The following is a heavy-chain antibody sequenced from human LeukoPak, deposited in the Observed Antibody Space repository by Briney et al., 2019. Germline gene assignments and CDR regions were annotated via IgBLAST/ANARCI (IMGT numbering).Heavy chain of an antibody. V-gene: IGHV3-21*01. Sequence: AGSLRLSCAASGLTFNAYSMNWVRQAPGKGLEWVSSINSSSKYIYYADPVRGRITISRGNAKDSLYLQMNSLRAEDTAVYYCARDGEYTDYLYNWFDPWGQGTLVTVSS. CDR1: GLTFNAYS. CDR3: ARDGEYTDYLYNWFDP. CDR2: INSSSKYI. D-gene: IGHD3-10*01. J-gene: IGHJ5*02.